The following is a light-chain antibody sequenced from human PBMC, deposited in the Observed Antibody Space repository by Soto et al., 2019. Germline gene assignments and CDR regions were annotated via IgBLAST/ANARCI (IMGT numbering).Light chain of an antibody. CDR1: QGIGIY. CDR3: QKYNSAPRT. CDR2: ATS. J-gene: IGKJ1*01. V-gene: IGKV1-27*01. Sequence: DVQKTKCPSSLSASLGDRVTITCRASQGIGIYLAWYQQKPGKVPKLLIYATSTLQSGVPSRFSGRGSGTDFTLTISSLQTEDVATYYCQKYNSAPRTFGQGTRVEI.